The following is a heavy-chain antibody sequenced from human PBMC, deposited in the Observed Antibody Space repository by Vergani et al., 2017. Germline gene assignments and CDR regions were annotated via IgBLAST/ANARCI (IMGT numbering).Heavy chain of an antibody. D-gene: IGHD1-26*01. Sequence: QVQLVQSGAEVKKPGASVKVSCKASGYTFTSYAMHWVRQAPGQRLEWMGWINAGNGNTKYSQKFQGRVTISRDNAKNSLYLQMNSLRAEDTAVYYCARSEGATTWLDYWGQGTLVTVSS. J-gene: IGHJ4*02. CDR2: INAGNGNT. CDR1: GYTFTSYA. V-gene: IGHV1-3*01. CDR3: ARSEGATTWLDY.